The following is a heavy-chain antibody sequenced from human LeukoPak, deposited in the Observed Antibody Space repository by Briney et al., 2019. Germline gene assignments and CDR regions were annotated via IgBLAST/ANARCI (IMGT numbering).Heavy chain of an antibody. V-gene: IGHV3-30*02. CDR3: AKDPILTGYRVSDYFDY. CDR1: GFSFSGFA. Sequence: GGSLRLSCVASGFSFSGFAMHWVRQAPGKGLEWVAFIRYDGSNKYYADSVKGRFTISRDNSKNTLYLQMNSLRAEDTAVYYCAKDPILTGYRVSDYFDYWGQGTLVTVSS. D-gene: IGHD3-9*01. J-gene: IGHJ4*02. CDR2: IRYDGSNK.